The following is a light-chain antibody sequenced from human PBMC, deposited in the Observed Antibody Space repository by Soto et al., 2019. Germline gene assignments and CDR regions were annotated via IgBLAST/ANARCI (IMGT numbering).Light chain of an antibody. CDR3: QKYGSAPLT. Sequence: IQLTQSPSSPSASVGDRVTITCRASQGISSYLAWYQQKPGKVPKLLIYAASTLQSRVPSRFSGSGSGTDFTLTISSLQPEDVATYYCQKYGSAPLTFGGGTKVDIK. V-gene: IGKV1-27*01. CDR1: QGISSY. J-gene: IGKJ4*01. CDR2: AAS.